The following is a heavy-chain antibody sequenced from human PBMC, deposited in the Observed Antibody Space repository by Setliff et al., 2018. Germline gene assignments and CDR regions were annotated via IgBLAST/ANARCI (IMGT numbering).Heavy chain of an antibody. J-gene: IGHJ6*02. CDR1: GGSISSSYYY. Sequence: PSETLSLTCAVSGGSISSSYYYWGWIRQPPGKGLEWIGSIYYSGSTYYNPSLKSRVTISVDTSKNQFSLKLSSVTAADTAVYYCARRATYYNFWSGYYAPRYGMDVWGQGTTVTVSS. CDR2: IYYSGST. V-gene: IGHV4-39*07. CDR3: ARRATYYNFWSGYYAPRYGMDV. D-gene: IGHD3-3*01.